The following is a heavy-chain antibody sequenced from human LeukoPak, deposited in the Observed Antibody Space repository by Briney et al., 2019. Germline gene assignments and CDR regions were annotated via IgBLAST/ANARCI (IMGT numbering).Heavy chain of an antibody. CDR3: ARVTDYGDYSFSAFDI. CDR2: IYSGGST. CDR1: GFTFSSYS. J-gene: IGHJ3*02. V-gene: IGHV3-53*04. Sequence: PGGSLRLSCAASGFTFSSYSMNWVRQAPGKGLEWVSVIYSGGSTYYADSVKGRFTISRHNSKNTLYLQMNSLRAEDTAVYYCARVTDYGDYSFSAFDIWGQGTMVTVSS. D-gene: IGHD4-17*01.